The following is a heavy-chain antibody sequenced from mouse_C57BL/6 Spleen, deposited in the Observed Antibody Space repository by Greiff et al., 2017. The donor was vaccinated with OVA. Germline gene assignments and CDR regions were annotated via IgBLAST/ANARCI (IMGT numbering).Heavy chain of an antibody. Sequence: VQLQQSGAELVKPGASVKMSCKASGYTFTSYWITWVKQRPGQGLEWIGDIYPGSGSTNYNEKFKSKATLTVDTSSSTAYMQLSSLTSEDSAVYYCAIYDGYQYYFDYWGQGTTLTVSS. D-gene: IGHD2-3*01. CDR2: IYPGSGST. CDR3: AIYDGYQYYFDY. J-gene: IGHJ2*01. V-gene: IGHV1-55*01. CDR1: GYTFTSYW.